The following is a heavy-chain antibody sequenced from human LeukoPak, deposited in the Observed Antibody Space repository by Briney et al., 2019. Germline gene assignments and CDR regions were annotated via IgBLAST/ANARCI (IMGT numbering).Heavy chain of an antibody. V-gene: IGHV4-59*08. Sequence: PSETLSLTCTVSGGSINNYYWSWIRQPPGKGLEWIGYIYYSGSTNYNPSLKSRVTISVDTSKNQFSLKLSSVTAADTAVYYCARNKRDYYDSSGLDYWGQGTLVTVSS. J-gene: IGHJ4*02. CDR3: ARNKRDYYDSSGLDY. CDR1: GGSINNYY. D-gene: IGHD3-22*01. CDR2: IYYSGST.